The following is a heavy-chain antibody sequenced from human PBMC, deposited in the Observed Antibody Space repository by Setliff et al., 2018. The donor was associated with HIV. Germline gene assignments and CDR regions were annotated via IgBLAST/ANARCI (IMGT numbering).Heavy chain of an antibody. CDR2: ISAYNGNT. D-gene: IGHD5-12*01. V-gene: IGHV1-18*01. CDR3: ARGSMATITWVGYYYYYYMDV. CDR1: GYTFTSYG. Sequence: ASVKVSCKASGYTFTSYGISWVRQAPGQGLEWMGWISAYNGNTNYAQKLQGRVTMTTDTSTSTAYMELRSLRSDDTAVYYCARGSMATITWVGYYYYYYMDVWGKGTTVTVSS. J-gene: IGHJ6*03.